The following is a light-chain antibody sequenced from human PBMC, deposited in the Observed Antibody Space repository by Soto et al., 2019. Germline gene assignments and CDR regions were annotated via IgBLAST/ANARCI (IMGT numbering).Light chain of an antibody. V-gene: IGKV3D-7*01. CDR2: GAS. CDR1: QSVSSSY. Sequence: EIVMTQSPATLSLSPGERATLSCRASQSVSSSYLSWYQQKPGLAPRLLIYGASTRATGIPARFSGSGSGTDFTLTISSLQPEYFAVYYCQQDCNLPYSFGQGTKLEIK. CDR3: QQDCNLPYS. J-gene: IGKJ2*01.